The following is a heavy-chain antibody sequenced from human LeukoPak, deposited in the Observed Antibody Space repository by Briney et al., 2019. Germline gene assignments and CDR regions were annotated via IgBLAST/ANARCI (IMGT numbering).Heavy chain of an antibody. J-gene: IGHJ4*02. D-gene: IGHD4-17*01. CDR2: ISDDGRRK. V-gene: IGHV3-30*18. CDR1: GFSFISYG. CDR3: AKRPSDYGDYVSYFDY. Sequence: GGSLRLSCAASGFSFISYGMHWVRQAPGKGLEWVGVISDDGRRKDYADSVKGRFTISRDNSKDTLYLQMNSLRAEDTAVYYCAKRPSDYGDYVSYFDYRGQGTLVTVSS.